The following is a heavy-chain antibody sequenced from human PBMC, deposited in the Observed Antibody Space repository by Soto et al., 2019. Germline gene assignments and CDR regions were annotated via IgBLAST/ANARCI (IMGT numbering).Heavy chain of an antibody. Sequence: QVQLVQSGAEMKKPGASVKVSCKASGYTFTSYAIHWVRQAPGQTLEWMGWINAGNGNTKYSEKFQGRVTISRDTSASTAYMEVSRLISEDTAVYYCAKDFDHYHYAMDVWRQGTTVTVSS. V-gene: IGHV1-3*01. D-gene: IGHD3-9*01. CDR3: AKDFDHYHYAMDV. CDR1: GYTFTSYA. J-gene: IGHJ6*02. CDR2: INAGNGNT.